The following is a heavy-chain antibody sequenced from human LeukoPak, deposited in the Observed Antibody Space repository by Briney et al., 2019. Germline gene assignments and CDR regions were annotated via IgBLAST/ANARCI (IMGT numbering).Heavy chain of an antibody. Sequence: GGSLRLSCAASGFTFSSYWMHWVRQTPGKGLVWVSRINGDGSSTIYVDSVKGRFTISRDNAKNPLYLQMNSLRAEDTAVYYCARVGYYGCSGWGRYAFAIGGRGTMV. J-gene: IGHJ3*02. D-gene: IGHD3-22*01. CDR1: GFTFSSYW. V-gene: IGHV3-74*01. CDR2: INGDGSST. CDR3: ARVGYYGCSGWGRYAFAI.